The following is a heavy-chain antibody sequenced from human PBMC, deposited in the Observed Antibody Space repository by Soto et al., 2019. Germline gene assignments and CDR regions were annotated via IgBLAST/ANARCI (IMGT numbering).Heavy chain of an antibody. D-gene: IGHD2-21*02. Sequence: PGGSLRLSCAASGFTCGNYAMNWFRQAPGKGLEWISSISDPGTSTYYANSVKGRFSMSRDNSKNTLFLQMNRLRADDTAVYFCAKSLVTPSDAFDLWGRGTLVTVSS. CDR1: GFTCGNYA. V-gene: IGHV3-23*01. CDR3: AKSLVTPSDAFDL. J-gene: IGHJ3*01. CDR2: ISDPGTST.